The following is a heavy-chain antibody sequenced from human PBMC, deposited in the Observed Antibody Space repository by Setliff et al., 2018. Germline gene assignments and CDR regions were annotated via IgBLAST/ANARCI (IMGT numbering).Heavy chain of an antibody. CDR3: ARGSRFGTIVYRGDYYLDV. Sequence: ASVKVSCKGSGYTFSTYAIIWMRQAPGQGLEWMGWINTNTGNPSYAQGFTGRFVFSLDTSVSTAYLQISSLKVEDTAIYYCARGSRFGTIVYRGDYYLDVWGKGTTVTV. CDR1: GYTFSTYA. CDR2: INTNTGNP. D-gene: IGHD3-10*01. J-gene: IGHJ6*03. V-gene: IGHV7-4-1*02.